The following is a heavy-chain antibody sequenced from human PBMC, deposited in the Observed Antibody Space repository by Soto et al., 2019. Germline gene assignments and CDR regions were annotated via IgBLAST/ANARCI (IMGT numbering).Heavy chain of an antibody. V-gene: IGHV5-51*01. Sequence: GESLKISCKASGYTFTNYYIVWVRQMPGKGLEWMGIIYPGDSDTKYSPSFQGHITISGDKSINTAFLQWSSLKASDTTMYYCARRGGSGWYSFDYWGQGTLVTVSS. J-gene: IGHJ4*02. D-gene: IGHD6-19*01. CDR2: IYPGDSDT. CDR3: ARRGGSGWYSFDY. CDR1: GYTFTNYY.